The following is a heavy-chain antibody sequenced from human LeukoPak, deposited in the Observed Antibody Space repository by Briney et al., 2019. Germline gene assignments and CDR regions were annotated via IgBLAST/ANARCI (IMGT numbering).Heavy chain of an antibody. J-gene: IGHJ4*02. CDR3: AREHYNLLTGRGGYFDY. V-gene: IGHV3-53*01. D-gene: IGHD3-9*01. CDR1: GFTVRTNY. CDR2: IYSDGTT. Sequence: GGSLRLSCAVSGFTVRTNYMNWVRQAPGKGLEWVSVIYSDGTTYYGDSVKGRFTISRDNSKNTLYLQMNSLRADDTAVYYCAREHYNLLTGRGGYFDYWGQGTLVTVSP.